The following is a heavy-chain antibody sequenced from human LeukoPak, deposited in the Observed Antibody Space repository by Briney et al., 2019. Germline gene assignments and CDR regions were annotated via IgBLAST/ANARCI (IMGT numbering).Heavy chain of an antibody. V-gene: IGHV4-34*01. CDR1: GGSFSGVY. CDR2: INHSGST. Sequence: SETLSLTCAVYGGSFSGVYWSWIRQPPGKGLEWIGEINHSGSTNYNPSLRSRVTISVDTSKKQFSLKLSSVTAADTAVYFCSRGLVGGGPYYYGMDVWGQGTTVTVSS. D-gene: IGHD3-16*01. CDR3: SRGLVGGGPYYYGMDV. J-gene: IGHJ6*02.